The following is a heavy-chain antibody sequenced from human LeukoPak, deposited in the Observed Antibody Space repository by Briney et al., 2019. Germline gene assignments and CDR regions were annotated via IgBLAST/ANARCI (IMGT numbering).Heavy chain of an antibody. J-gene: IGHJ3*02. D-gene: IGHD3-22*01. CDR3: ARAISYYYDTRIHDAFDI. CDR2: IYTSGST. CDR1: GGSISSGSYD. Sequence: SETLSLTCTVSGGSISSGSYDWTWIRQPAGKGLEWIGRIYTSGSTNYNPSLKSRVTISVDTSKNQFSLKLSAVTAADTAVYYCARAISYYYDTRIHDAFDIWGQGTMVTVSS. V-gene: IGHV4-61*02.